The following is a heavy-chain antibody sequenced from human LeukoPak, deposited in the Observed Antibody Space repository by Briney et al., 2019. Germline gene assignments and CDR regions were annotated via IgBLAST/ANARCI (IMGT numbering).Heavy chain of an antibody. CDR2: IIPILGIA. V-gene: IGHV1-69*04. Sequence: SVKVSCKASGGTFSSYTISWVRQAPGQGLEWMGRIIPILGIANYAQKFQGRVTITADKSTSTAYMELSSLRSEDTAVYYCAREQWRGYYDSSGYQPFDYWGQGTLVTVSS. CDR1: GGTFSSYT. J-gene: IGHJ4*02. CDR3: AREQWRGYYDSSGYQPFDY. D-gene: IGHD3-22*01.